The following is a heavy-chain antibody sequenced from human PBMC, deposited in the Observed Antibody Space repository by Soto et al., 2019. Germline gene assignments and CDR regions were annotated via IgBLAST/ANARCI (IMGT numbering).Heavy chain of an antibody. CDR1: GFTFSSYG. D-gene: IGHD4-4*01. CDR2: IWYDGSNK. J-gene: IGHJ4*02. Sequence: QVQLVESGGGVVQPGRSLRLSCAASGFTFSSYGMHWVRQAPGKGLEWVAAIWYDGSNKYYADSVKGRFTISRDNSKNTLYLQMNSLRAEDTAVYYCARDRVGSNYGFVDYWGQGTLVTVSS. V-gene: IGHV3-33*01. CDR3: ARDRVGSNYGFVDY.